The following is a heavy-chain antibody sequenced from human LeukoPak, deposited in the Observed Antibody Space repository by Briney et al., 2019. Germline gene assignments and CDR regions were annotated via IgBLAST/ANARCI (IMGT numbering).Heavy chain of an antibody. CDR2: ISSSGSTI. CDR3: ARTANRGYSYGLDY. J-gene: IGHJ4*02. Sequence: PGGSLRLSCAASGFTFSNYYMSWIRQAPGKGLEWVSYISSSGSTIYYADSVKGRLTISRDNAKNSLYLQMNSLRAEDTAVYYCARTANRGYSYGLDYWGQGTLVTVSS. CDR1: GFTFSNYY. D-gene: IGHD5-18*01. V-gene: IGHV3-11*01.